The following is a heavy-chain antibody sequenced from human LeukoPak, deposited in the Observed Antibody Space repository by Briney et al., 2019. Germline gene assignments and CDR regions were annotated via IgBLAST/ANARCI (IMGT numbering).Heavy chain of an antibody. CDR1: GGSISSYY. D-gene: IGHD2-21*02. J-gene: IGHJ5*02. V-gene: IGHV4-59*08. CDR3: ARSAGDRSNWFDP. Sequence: PPETLSLTCTVSGGSISSYYWSWIRQPPGKGLEWIGYIYYSGSTNYNPSLKSRVTISVDTSKNQFSLKLSSVTAADTAVYYCARSAGDRSNWFDPWGQGTLVTVSS. CDR2: IYYSGST.